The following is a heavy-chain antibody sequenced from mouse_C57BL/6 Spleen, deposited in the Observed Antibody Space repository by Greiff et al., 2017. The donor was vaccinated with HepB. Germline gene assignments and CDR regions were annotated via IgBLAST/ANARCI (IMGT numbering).Heavy chain of an antibody. CDR2: ISYDGSN. CDR3: ARGGVFDY. V-gene: IGHV3-6*01. CDR1: GYSITSGYY. Sequence: ESGPGFVKPSQSLSLTCSVTGYSITSGYYWNWIRQFPGNKLEWMGYISYDGSNNYNPSLKNRISITRDTSKNQFFLKLNSVTTEDTATYYCARGGVFDYWGQGTTLTVSS. J-gene: IGHJ2*01.